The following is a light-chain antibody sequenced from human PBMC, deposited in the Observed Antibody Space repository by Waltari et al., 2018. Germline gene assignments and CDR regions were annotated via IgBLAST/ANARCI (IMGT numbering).Light chain of an antibody. CDR3: SSYTTSSAPGV. V-gene: IGLV2-14*01. CDR1: DSDVGAYAF. CDR2: EVS. Sequence: QSALTQPASVSGSPGQSITISCSGTDSDVGAYAFVSWYQQHPGKAPHLIIYEVSNRPSGISNRFPASKSGNTASLTNSGLQAEDEADYYCSSYTTSSAPGVFGTGTRVTVL. J-gene: IGLJ1*01.